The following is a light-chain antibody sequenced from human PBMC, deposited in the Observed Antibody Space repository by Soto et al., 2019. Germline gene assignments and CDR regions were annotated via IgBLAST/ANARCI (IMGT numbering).Light chain of an antibody. CDR2: AAS. Sequence: DIQMTQSPSSLSASVGDRVTITCRASQSISNFLNWYQQKPGKAPKLLIYAASSLQSGVPARFSGSGSGTDFTLTISSLQPEDFVTYYCQQSYSTPLTFGGGTKVEIK. CDR1: QSISNF. V-gene: IGKV1-39*01. J-gene: IGKJ4*01. CDR3: QQSYSTPLT.